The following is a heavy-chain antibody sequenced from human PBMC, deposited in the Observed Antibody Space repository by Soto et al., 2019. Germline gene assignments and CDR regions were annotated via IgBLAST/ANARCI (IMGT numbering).Heavy chain of an antibody. Sequence: PGGSLRLSCAASGFTFSSYSMNWVRQAPGKGLEWVSSISSSSSGIYYADSVKGRFTISRDNAKNTLYLQMNSLRAEDTAIYYCAKAGPTSGYYYASDYWGQGTLVTVSS. D-gene: IGHD3-22*01. CDR1: GFTFSSYS. CDR2: ISSSSSGI. J-gene: IGHJ4*02. V-gene: IGHV3-21*04. CDR3: AKAGPTSGYYYASDY.